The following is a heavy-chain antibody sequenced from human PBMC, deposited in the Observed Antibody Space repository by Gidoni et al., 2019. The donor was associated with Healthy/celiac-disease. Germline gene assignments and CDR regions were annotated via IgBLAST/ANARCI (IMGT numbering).Heavy chain of an antibody. Sequence: QVQLQESGPGLGKPSETQSLTGTVSGGPISSLYWRGIRQPAGKGLEWIVRIYTSGRTNYDSSLKSRVTMSGDTSKNQFSLKLGSVTAADTVVYYCARVTNYDFWSGPPRGYYYMDVWGKGTTVTVSS. CDR3: ARVTNYDFWSGPPRGYYYMDV. D-gene: IGHD3-3*01. V-gene: IGHV4-4*07. CDR1: GGPISSLY. CDR2: IYTSGRT. J-gene: IGHJ6*03.